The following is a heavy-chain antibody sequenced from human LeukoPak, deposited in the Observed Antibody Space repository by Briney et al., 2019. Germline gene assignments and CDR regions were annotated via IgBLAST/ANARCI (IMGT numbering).Heavy chain of an antibody. J-gene: IGHJ4*02. CDR3: AGLDYGDFVFDY. V-gene: IGHV4-59*08. CDR2: IYYSGST. D-gene: IGHD4-17*01. Sequence: SETLSLTCTVSGGSISSYYWSWIRQPPGKGLEWIGYIYYSGSTNYNPSLKSRVTISVDTSKNQFSLKLSSVTAADTAVYYCAGLDYGDFVFDYWGQGTLVTVSS. CDR1: GGSISSYY.